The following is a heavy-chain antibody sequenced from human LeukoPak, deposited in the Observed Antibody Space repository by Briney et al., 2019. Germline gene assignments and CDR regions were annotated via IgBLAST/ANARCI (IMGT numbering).Heavy chain of an antibody. CDR2: INPNSGGT. D-gene: IGHD1-1*01. Sequence: GASVKVSCKASGYTFTDYYIHWVRQAPGQGLEWMGWINPNSGGTSYAQKFQGRVTMTRDTSSTTAYMDLSSLRSDDTAVYYCAKSQIQVRPIDYWGQGTLVTVSS. V-gene: IGHV1-2*02. J-gene: IGHJ4*02. CDR3: AKSQIQVRPIDY. CDR1: GYTFTDYY.